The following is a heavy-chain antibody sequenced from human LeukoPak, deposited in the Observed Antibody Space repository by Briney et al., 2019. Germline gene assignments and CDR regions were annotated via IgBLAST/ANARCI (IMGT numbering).Heavy chain of an antibody. J-gene: IGHJ4*02. Sequence: AASVKVSCKASGYTFTGYYMHWVRQAPGQGLEWMGWMNPNSGNTGYAQKFQGRVTMTRNTSISTAYMELSSLRSEDTAVYYCARGRIVKSKKSDFDYWGQGTLVTVSS. CDR3: ARGRIVKSKKSDFDY. V-gene: IGHV1-8*02. CDR1: GYTFTGYY. CDR2: MNPNSGNT. D-gene: IGHD3-22*01.